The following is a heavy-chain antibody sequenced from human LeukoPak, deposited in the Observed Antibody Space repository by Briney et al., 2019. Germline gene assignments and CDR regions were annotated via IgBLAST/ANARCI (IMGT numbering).Heavy chain of an antibody. V-gene: IGHV4-39*01. J-gene: IGHJ4*02. D-gene: IGHD3-22*01. CDR2: IYYDGST. Sequence: PSETLSLTCTVSGDSISSSSYYWGWIRQPPGKGLDWIGSIYYDGSTYCNPSLKSRVTISVDTSKNQFSLKLSPVTAADTAVYYCARISADGSGYYYVDYWGQGTLVTVSS. CDR1: GDSISSSSYY. CDR3: ARISADGSGYYYVDY.